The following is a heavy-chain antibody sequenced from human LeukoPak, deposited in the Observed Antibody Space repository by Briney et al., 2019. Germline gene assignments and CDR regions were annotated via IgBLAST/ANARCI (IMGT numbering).Heavy chain of an antibody. D-gene: IGHD2-2*02. CDR2: IYYSGST. V-gene: IGHV4-59*08. CDR3: ARGFRHCSSTSCYKGAFDI. J-gene: IGHJ3*02. Sequence: SETLSLTCTVSGGSISSYYWSWIRQPPGKGLEWIGYIYYSGSTNYNPSLKSRVTISVDTSKNQFSLKLSSVTAADTAVYYCARGFRHCSSTSCYKGAFDIWGQGTMVTVSS. CDR1: GGSISSYY.